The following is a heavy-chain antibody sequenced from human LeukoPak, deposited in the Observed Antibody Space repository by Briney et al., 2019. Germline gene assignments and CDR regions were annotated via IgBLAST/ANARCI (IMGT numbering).Heavy chain of an antibody. Sequence: GARLLSCAASGFPCSSYWMSGVGPGPGKGLEWVANIKQDGSEKYYVDSVKGRFTISRDNAKNSLYLQMNSLRAEDTAVYYCAREGRGGWFDPWGQGTLVTVSS. D-gene: IGHD3-16*01. J-gene: IGHJ5*02. V-gene: IGHV3-7*01. CDR1: GFPCSSYW. CDR2: IKQDGSEK. CDR3: AREGRGGWFDP.